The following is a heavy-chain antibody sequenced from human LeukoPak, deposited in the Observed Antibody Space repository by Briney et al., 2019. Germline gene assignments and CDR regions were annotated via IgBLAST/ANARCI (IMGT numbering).Heavy chain of an antibody. CDR1: GGSISSYY. Sequence: KPSETLSLTCPVSGGSISSYYWSWIRQPPGKGLEWIGYIYYSGSTNYNPSLKSRVTISVDTSKNQFSLKLSSVTAADAAVYYCARDGRVGTFQHWGQGTLVTVSS. D-gene: IGHD1-26*01. V-gene: IGHV4-59*01. CDR2: IYYSGST. CDR3: ARDGRVGTFQH. J-gene: IGHJ1*01.